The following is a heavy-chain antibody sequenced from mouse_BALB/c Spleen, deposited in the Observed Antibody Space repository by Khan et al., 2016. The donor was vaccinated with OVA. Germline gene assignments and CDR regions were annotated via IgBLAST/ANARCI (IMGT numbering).Heavy chain of an antibody. CDR1: GFTFSSFG. V-gene: IGHV5-17*02. CDR2: ISSGSSTI. D-gene: IGHD2-1*01. J-gene: IGHJ1*01. CDR3: ARSGGNFHWYFDV. Sequence: LVQSGGSRKLSCAASGFTFSSFGMHWVRQAPKMGLEWVAYISSGSSTIYYVDTVKGRFTISRDSPKNTLFLQMTSLRSEDTAMYYCARSGGNFHWYFDVWGAGTSVTVSS.